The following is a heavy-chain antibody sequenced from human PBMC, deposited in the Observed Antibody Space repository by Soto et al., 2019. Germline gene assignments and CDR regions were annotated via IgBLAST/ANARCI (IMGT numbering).Heavy chain of an antibody. V-gene: IGHV1-69*14. J-gene: IGHJ4*02. CDR1: GATFSSYA. Sequence: QVQLVQSGAEVRQPASSVKVSCKTSGATFSSYAITWVRQAPGQGLEWMGGIVPTVDTSTYAQKFQGRVTIAADKFTTEVYMEVSSLRSDDTAVYYCVRVVAIPGYPDNWGQGTLVTVSS. CDR2: IVPTVDTS. D-gene: IGHD5-12*01. CDR3: VRVVAIPGYPDN.